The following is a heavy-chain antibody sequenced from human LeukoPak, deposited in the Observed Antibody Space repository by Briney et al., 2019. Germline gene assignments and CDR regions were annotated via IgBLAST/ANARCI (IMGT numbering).Heavy chain of an antibody. CDR2: IYYSGNT. D-gene: IGHD1-1*01. J-gene: IGHJ4*02. Sequence: KASETLSLTCIVSGGSISSSTYYWGWIRQPPGKGLEWIGSIYYSGNTYYNPSLKSRVTISVDTSKNQISLNLSSVTAADTAVYYCARRGWNYDNWGQGTLVTVSS. CDR3: ARRGWNYDN. CDR1: GGSISSSTYY. V-gene: IGHV4-39*01.